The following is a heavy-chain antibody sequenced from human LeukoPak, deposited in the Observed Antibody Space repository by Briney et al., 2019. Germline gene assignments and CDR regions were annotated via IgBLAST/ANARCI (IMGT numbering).Heavy chain of an antibody. J-gene: IGHJ3*02. V-gene: IGHV3-30*02. Sequence: GGSLRLSCTASGFTFSSYGMYWVRQAPGKGLEWVAFIRYDGSNKHYADSVKGRFTIPRDNAKNPLYLQMNSLRAEDTALYYCAKAGGSGYYNDAFDIWGQGTMVTVSS. CDR3: AKAGGSGYYNDAFDI. CDR1: GFTFSSYG. CDR2: IRYDGSNK. D-gene: IGHD3-22*01.